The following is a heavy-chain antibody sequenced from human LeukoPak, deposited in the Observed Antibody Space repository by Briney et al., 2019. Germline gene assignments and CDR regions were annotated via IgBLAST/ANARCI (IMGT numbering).Heavy chain of an antibody. J-gene: IGHJ6*03. V-gene: IGHV4-59*01. CDR2: IYYSGST. CDR1: GGSISSYY. D-gene: IGHD2-15*01. CDR3: AKDQAEIYYYYMDV. Sequence: SETLSLTCTVSGGSISSYYWSWIRQPPGKGLEWIGYIYYSGSTNYNPSLKSRVTISVDTSKNQFSLKLSSVTAADTAVYYCAKDQAEIYYYYMDVWGKGTTVTISS.